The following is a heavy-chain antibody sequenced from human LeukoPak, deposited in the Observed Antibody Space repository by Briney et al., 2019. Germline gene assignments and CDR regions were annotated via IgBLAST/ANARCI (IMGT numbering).Heavy chain of an antibody. J-gene: IGHJ4*02. CDR3: ARESAGSYWG. CDR1: GLIFSNYW. CDR2: LNLDGTTR. V-gene: IGHV3-74*01. D-gene: IGHD1-26*01. Sequence: GGSLRLSCAASGLIFSNYWMHWVGQAPGKGLAWASRLNLDGTTRDYADSVKGRFTISRDNAKNTLSLQMNSLKVDDTAVYYCARESAGSYWGWGQGTLVTVSS.